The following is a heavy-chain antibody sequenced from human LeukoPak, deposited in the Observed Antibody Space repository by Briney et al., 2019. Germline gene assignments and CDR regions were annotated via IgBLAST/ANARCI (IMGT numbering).Heavy chain of an antibody. J-gene: IGHJ4*02. CDR2: INPNSGGT. V-gene: IGHV1-2*02. Sequence: ASVKVSCKASGYTFTGYYMHWVRQAPGQGLEWMGWINPNSGGTNYAQKFQGRVTMTRDTSISTAYMELSRLRSDDTAVYYCAREDDPSPYFGYWGQGTLVTVSS. CDR3: AREDDPSPYFGY. CDR1: GYTFTGYY.